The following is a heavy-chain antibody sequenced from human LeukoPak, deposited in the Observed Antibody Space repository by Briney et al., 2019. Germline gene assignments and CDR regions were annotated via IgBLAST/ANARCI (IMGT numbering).Heavy chain of an antibody. J-gene: IGHJ4*02. Sequence: GASLRLSCAASGFTFSSYAMIWVRQAPGKGLEWVSTISGSGGSTYYADSVKGRFTISRDNSKNTLYLQMNSLRAEDTAVYYCAKGVVPAALLSADYWGQGTLATVSS. CDR2: ISGSGGST. CDR3: AKGVVPAALLSADY. D-gene: IGHD2-2*01. CDR1: GFTFSSYA. V-gene: IGHV3-23*01.